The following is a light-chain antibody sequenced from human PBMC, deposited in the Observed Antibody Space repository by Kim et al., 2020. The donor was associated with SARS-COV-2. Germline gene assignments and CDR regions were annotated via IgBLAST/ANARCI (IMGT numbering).Light chain of an antibody. V-gene: IGLV3-21*04. Sequence: SYELTQPPSLSVAPGKTARITCAGNNLRSKSVHWYQQKPGQAPVLVIYYDSDWPSGIPERFSGSNSGNTATLTISRVEAGDEADYYCQVWDTGSAHWVFGGGTQLTVL. CDR3: QVWDTGSAHWV. J-gene: IGLJ3*02. CDR2: YDS. CDR1: NLRSKS.